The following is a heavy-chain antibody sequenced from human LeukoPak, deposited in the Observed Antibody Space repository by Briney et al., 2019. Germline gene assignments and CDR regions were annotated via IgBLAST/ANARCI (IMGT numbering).Heavy chain of an antibody. Sequence: SETLSLTCAVYGGSFSGYYWSWIRQPPGKGLEWIGEINHSGSTNYNPSLKSRVTISVDKSKNQFSLKLGSVTAADTAVYYCARASYMDGMDVWGKGTTVTVSS. D-gene: IGHD3-16*01. J-gene: IGHJ6*04. CDR1: GGSFSGYY. V-gene: IGHV4-34*01. CDR3: ARASYMDGMDV. CDR2: INHSGST.